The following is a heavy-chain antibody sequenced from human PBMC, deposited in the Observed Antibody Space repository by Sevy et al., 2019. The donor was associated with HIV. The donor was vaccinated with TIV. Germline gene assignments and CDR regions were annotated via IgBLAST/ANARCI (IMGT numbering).Heavy chain of an antibody. V-gene: IGHV3-23*01. D-gene: IGHD6-25*01. CDR3: AKDDPANSGGLDY. CDR2: IYGSGSTT. CDR1: GFTFSTYA. Sequence: GGSLRLSCAASGFTFSTYAMSWVRQAPGKGLEWVSAIYGSGSTTYYADSVRGRFTISRDNSKNTLYLQMNSLRAEDSAVYYCAKDDPANSGGLDYWGQGTLVTVSS. J-gene: IGHJ4*02.